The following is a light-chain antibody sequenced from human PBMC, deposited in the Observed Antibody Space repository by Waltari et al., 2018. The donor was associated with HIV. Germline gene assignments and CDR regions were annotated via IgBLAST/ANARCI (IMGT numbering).Light chain of an antibody. Sequence: QSVLTQSPPASGTPGPRVTISCSRGTSNIGSTSMSCYQQVPGPAPLLFMFSNSLRPSGVPDRFSGSKSGTSASLAISGLQSEDEADYYCATWDDTLDGPVFGGGTRLTVL. V-gene: IGLV1-44*01. CDR3: ATWDDTLDGPV. CDR1: TSNIGSTS. J-gene: IGLJ3*02. CDR2: SNS.